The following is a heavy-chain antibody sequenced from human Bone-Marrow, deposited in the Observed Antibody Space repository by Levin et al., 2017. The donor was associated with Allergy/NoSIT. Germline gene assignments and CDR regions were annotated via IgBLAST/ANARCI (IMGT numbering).Heavy chain of an antibody. CDR2: IYFSGST. CDR3: AKLGPDSSSDYGY. Sequence: GSLRLSCTVSDGSMTTYYWSWVRQSPGKGLEWIGYIYFSGSTTYNPSLKSRVTISIDTSKNQFSLNLRSVTAADTAVYYCAKLGPDSSSDYGYWGQGTLVTVSS. CDR1: DGSMTTYY. V-gene: IGHV4-59*01. J-gene: IGHJ4*02. D-gene: IGHD3-22*01.